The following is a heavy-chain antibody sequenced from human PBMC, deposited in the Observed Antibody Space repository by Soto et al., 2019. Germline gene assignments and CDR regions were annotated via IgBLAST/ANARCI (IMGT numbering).Heavy chain of an antibody. CDR3: ARSLILARYYTPEAFEI. V-gene: IGHV4-59*01. D-gene: IGHD3-9*01. CDR2: TYYSGST. J-gene: IGHJ3*02. CDR1: GGSISSYY. Sequence: QVQLQESGPGLVKPSETLSLTCTVSGGSISSYYWSWIRQPPGKGLEWIGYTYYSGSTNYNPSLNSRATISVDTSKNQFSLKLSSVTAADTAVYYCARSLILARYYTPEAFEIWSLWTMVTVSS.